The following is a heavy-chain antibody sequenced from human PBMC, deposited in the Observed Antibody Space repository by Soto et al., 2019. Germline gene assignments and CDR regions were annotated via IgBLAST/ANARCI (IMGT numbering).Heavy chain of an antibody. D-gene: IGHD3-3*01. Sequence: VKVSCKASGGTFSSYAISWVRQAPGQGLEWMGGIIPIFGTANYAQKFQGRVTITADKSTSTAYMELSSLRSEDTAVYYCARDLSYYDFWSGYRNYYYGMDVWGQGTTVTVSS. CDR3: ARDLSYYDFWSGYRNYYYGMDV. CDR2: IIPIFGTA. V-gene: IGHV1-69*06. J-gene: IGHJ6*02. CDR1: GGTFSSYA.